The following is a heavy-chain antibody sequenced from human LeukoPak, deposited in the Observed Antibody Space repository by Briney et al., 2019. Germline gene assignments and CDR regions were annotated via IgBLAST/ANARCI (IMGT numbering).Heavy chain of an antibody. J-gene: IGHJ4*02. D-gene: IGHD6-13*01. CDR2: ISYDGSNK. CDR3: AKDHSEQQLIY. Sequence: GRSLRLSCAASGFTFSSYGMHWVRQAPGKGLEWVAVISYDGSNKYYADSVKGRFTISRDNSKNTLYLQMNSLRAGDTAVYYCAKDHSEQQLIYWGQGTLVTVSS. CDR1: GFTFSSYG. V-gene: IGHV3-30*18.